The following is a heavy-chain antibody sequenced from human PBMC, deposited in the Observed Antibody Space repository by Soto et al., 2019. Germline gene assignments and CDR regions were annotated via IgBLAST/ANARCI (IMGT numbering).Heavy chain of an antibody. CDR1: VFTFSSYS. Sequence: SGGSLRLCCAASVFTFSSYSMNWFRQAPGKGLEWVSSISSSSSYIYYADSVKGRFTISRDNAKNSLYLQMNSLRAEDTAVYYCARDGGREMAYYYYYYGMDVWGQGTTVTVSS. D-gene: IGHD6-25*01. CDR3: ARDGGREMAYYYYYYGMDV. CDR2: ISSSSSYI. J-gene: IGHJ6*02. V-gene: IGHV3-21*01.